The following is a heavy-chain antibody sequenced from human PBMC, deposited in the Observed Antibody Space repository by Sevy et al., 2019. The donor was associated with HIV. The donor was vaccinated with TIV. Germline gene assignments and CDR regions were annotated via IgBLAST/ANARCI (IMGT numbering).Heavy chain of an antibody. CDR1: GYSFTEIP. J-gene: IGHJ4*02. CDR2: LDPQDGEP. Sequence: ASVKVSCKVSGYSFTEIPMHWVRQTPGKGLEWMGGLDPQDGEPIYAQDFQGRVTMTEDKFTDTVYMELGGLRYEDTTIYYCATFMYDFDSSGYTAHDVWGQGTLVTVSS. D-gene: IGHD3-22*01. V-gene: IGHV1-24*01. CDR3: ATFMYDFDSSGYTAHDV.